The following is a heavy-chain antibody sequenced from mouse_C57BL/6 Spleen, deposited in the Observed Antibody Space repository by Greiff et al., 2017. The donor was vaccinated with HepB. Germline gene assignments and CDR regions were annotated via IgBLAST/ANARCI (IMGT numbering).Heavy chain of an antibody. CDR3: ARTYYSNFYWYFDV. Sequence: VQRVESGPGLVQPSQSLSITCTVSGFSLTSYGVHWVRQSPGKGLEWLGVIWSGGSTDYNAAFISRLSISKDNSKSQVFFKMNSLQADDTAIYYCARTYYSNFYWYFDVWGTGTTVTVSS. J-gene: IGHJ1*03. CDR1: GFSLTSYG. V-gene: IGHV2-2*01. D-gene: IGHD2-5*01. CDR2: IWSGGST.